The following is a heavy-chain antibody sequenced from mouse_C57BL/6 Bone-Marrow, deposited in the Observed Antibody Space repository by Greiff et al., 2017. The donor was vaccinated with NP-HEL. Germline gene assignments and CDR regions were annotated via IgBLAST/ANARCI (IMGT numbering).Heavy chain of an antibody. D-gene: IGHD1-1*01. CDR2: INSDGGST. V-gene: IGHV5-2*01. Sequence: EVKLVESGGGLVQPGESLKLSCESNEYEFPSHDMSWVRKTPEKRLELVAAINSDGGSTYYPDTMERRFLISRDNTKKTLYLQMSSLRSEDTALYYGARHGGYYGSSYDWYFDVWGTGTTVTVSS. CDR3: ARHGGYYGSSYDWYFDV. CDR1: EYEFPSHD. J-gene: IGHJ1*03.